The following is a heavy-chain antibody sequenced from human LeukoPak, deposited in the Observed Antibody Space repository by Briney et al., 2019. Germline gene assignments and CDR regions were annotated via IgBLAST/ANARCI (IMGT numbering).Heavy chain of an antibody. CDR2: IYYSGST. V-gene: IGHV4-39*01. J-gene: IGHJ4*02. CDR1: GGSISSSSYY. D-gene: IGHD4-17*01. CDR3: ARQGRPTVTSYFDS. Sequence: SETLSLTCTVSGGSISSSSYYWGWIRQPPGKGLDWIGSIYYSGSTYYNPSLKSRLTISVDTSKNQFSLKLNSVTAADTAVYYCARQGRPTVTSYFDSWGQGTLVTVSS.